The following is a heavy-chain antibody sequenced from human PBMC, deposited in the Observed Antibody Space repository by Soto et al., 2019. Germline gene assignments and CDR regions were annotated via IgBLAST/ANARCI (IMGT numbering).Heavy chain of an antibody. CDR2: ISGNGAKA. Sequence: GGSLRVSCAASGFIFSKYAMTWVRQAPGKGLEWVSVISGNGAKANYADSVKGRFTISRDNSKNALYLQMNSLRAEDTAVYYCARAPQDTWTSSGMDVGGQGTTLTVSS. J-gene: IGHJ6*02. V-gene: IGHV3-23*01. CDR3: ARAPQDTWTSSGMDV. CDR1: GFIFSKYA. D-gene: IGHD2-15*01.